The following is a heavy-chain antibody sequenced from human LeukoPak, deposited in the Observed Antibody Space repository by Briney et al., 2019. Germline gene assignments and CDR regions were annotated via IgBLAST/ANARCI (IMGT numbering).Heavy chain of an antibody. D-gene: IGHD3-9*01. CDR3: ATHYDILTGYSANDY. J-gene: IGHJ4*02. CDR2: IWYDGSNK. Sequence: PGGSLRLSCAASGFTFTSYSMNWVRQAPGKGLEWVAVIWYDGSNKYYADSVKGRFTISRDNSKNTLYLQMNSLRAEDKAVYYCATHYDILTGYSANDYWGQGTLVTVSS. CDR1: GFTFTSYS. V-gene: IGHV3-33*08.